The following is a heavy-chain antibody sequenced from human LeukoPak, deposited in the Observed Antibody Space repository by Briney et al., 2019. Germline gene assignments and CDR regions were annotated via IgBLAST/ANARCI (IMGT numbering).Heavy chain of an antibody. CDR3: ARNSVPSFYSDTSGYFYY. Sequence: SETLSLTCAVSGGSISGGGYCWSWLRQAPEKGLEGVGEINDSGSTNYNPTLKSRDNRSVDTAKKPISLKLISVTAADTAVYYCARNSVPSFYSDTSGYFYYWGQGTLVTVSS. V-gene: IGHV4-34*01. J-gene: IGHJ4*02. CDR1: GGSISGGGYC. D-gene: IGHD3-22*01. CDR2: INDSGST.